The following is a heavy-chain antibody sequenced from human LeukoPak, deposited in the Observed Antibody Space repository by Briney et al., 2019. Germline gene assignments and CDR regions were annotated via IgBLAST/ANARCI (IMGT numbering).Heavy chain of an antibody. Sequence: PGGSLRLSCVASGFTFSDYFMRWMRQAPGKGREWLSFINSAGDNIYHADSVKGRFTISRDNAKKTLYLEMNSLRMEDTAIYYCATSRVFDHWGQGTLVTVSS. CDR2: INSAGDNI. CDR1: GFTFSDYF. V-gene: IGHV3-11*04. CDR3: ATSRVFDH. J-gene: IGHJ4*02.